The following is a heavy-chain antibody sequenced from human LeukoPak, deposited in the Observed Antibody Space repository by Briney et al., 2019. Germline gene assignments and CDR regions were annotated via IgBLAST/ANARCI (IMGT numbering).Heavy chain of an antibody. J-gene: IGHJ6*03. CDR1: GFTFSSYW. CDR3: ARDHRENYYYYYYMDV. CDR2: IKQDGSEK. Sequence: PGGSLRLSCAAFGFTFSSYWMSWVRQAPGKGLEWVANIKQDGSEKYYVDSVKGRFTISRDNAKNSLYLQMNSLRAEDTAVYYCARDHRENYYYYYYMDVWGKGTTVTVSS. V-gene: IGHV3-7*01.